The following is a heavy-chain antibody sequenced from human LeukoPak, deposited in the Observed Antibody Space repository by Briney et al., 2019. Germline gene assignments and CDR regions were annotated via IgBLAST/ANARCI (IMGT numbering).Heavy chain of an antibody. J-gene: IGHJ5*02. V-gene: IGHV4-31*03. CDR1: GGSISSGGHY. Sequence: SQTLSLTCTVSGGSISSGGHYWSWIRQHPGKGLEWIGYIHHSGGTYYNPSLKSRVIISVDTSKNQFSLKLNSVTAADTAVYYCASYGSGSYRFDPWGQGTLVTVSS. CDR3: ASYGSGSYRFDP. D-gene: IGHD3-10*01. CDR2: IHHSGGT.